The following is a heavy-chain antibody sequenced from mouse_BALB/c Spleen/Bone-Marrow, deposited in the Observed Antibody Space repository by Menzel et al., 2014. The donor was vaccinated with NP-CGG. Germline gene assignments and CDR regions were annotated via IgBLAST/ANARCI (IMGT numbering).Heavy chain of an antibody. V-gene: IGHV14-3*02. D-gene: IGHD4-1*01. CDR2: IDPANGNT. CDR1: GFNIKDTY. CDR3: ARWEYYAMDY. Sequence: EVQLQQSGAELVKPGASVKLSCTASGFNIKDTYXHWVXQRPEXGLEWIXXIDPANGNTKYDPKFQGKATITADTSSNTAYLQLSSLTSEDTAVYYCARWEYYAMDYWGQGTSVTVSS. J-gene: IGHJ4*01.